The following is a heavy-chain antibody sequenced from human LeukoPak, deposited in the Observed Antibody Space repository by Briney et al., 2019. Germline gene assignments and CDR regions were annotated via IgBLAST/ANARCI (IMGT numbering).Heavy chain of an antibody. Sequence: GGSLRLSCAASGFTFSNYAMNWVRQAPGKGLEWVSAISGSGGSTYYADSVKGRFTISRDNSKNTLCLQMNSLGAEDTAVYYCAKDLSASRDSGYYSLDYWGQGTLVTVSS. CDR1: GFTFSNYA. V-gene: IGHV3-23*01. CDR3: AKDLSASRDSGYYSLDY. D-gene: IGHD3-22*01. J-gene: IGHJ4*02. CDR2: ISGSGGST.